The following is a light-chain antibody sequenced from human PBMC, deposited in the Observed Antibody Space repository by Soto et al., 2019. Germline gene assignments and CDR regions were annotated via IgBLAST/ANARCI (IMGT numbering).Light chain of an antibody. CDR2: DVS. Sequence: QSALTQPASMSGSPGQSITISCTGTSSDVGGYNYVSWYQQHPGKAPKVMIYDVSNRPSGVSTRFSGSKTGNTASLTISGLQPEDEADYYCGSYTITGSYVFGTGTKLTVL. CDR1: SSDVGGYNY. J-gene: IGLJ1*01. CDR3: GSYTITGSYV. V-gene: IGLV2-14*03.